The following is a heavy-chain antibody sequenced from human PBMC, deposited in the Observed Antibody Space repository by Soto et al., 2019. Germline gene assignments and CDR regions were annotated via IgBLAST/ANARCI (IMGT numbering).Heavy chain of an antibody. J-gene: IGHJ4*02. V-gene: IGHV3-49*03. CDR2: IRSKAYGGTT. CDR3: TRGPYCTNGVCYTNHFDY. D-gene: IGHD2-8*01. Sequence: GGSLRLSCTASGFTFGDYAMSWFRQAPGKGLEWGGFIRSKAYGGTTEYAASVKGRFTISRDDSKSIAYLQMNSLKTEDTAVYYCTRGPYCTNGVCYTNHFDYWGQGTLVTVSS. CDR1: GFTFGDYA.